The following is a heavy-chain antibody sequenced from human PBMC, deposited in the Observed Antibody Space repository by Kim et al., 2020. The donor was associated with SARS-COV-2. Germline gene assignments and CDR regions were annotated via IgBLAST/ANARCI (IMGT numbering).Heavy chain of an antibody. CDR3: ARVAAAGDFFDY. D-gene: IGHD6-13*01. V-gene: IGHV4-59*10. J-gene: IGHJ4*02. CDR2: VCATGGGT. Sequence: AEKGREWIGRVCATGGGTDYNPSLRSRVTMSVDTSKDQFSLKLKSVTAADTALYYCARVAAAGDFFDYWGQGTLVTVSS.